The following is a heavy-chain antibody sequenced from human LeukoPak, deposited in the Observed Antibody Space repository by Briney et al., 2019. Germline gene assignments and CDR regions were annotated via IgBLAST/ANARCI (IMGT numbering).Heavy chain of an antibody. V-gene: IGHV1-18*01. Sequence: ASVKVSCTASGYTFTNYGINWVRQAPGQGLEWMGWISAYNGNTNYAQSLQGRVTMTTDTSTSTAYMELRSLRSDDTAVYYCARAGGGPISSNWPLDYWGQGTLVTVSS. D-gene: IGHD6-13*01. CDR2: ISAYNGNT. J-gene: IGHJ4*02. CDR1: GYTFTNYG. CDR3: ARAGGGPISSNWPLDY.